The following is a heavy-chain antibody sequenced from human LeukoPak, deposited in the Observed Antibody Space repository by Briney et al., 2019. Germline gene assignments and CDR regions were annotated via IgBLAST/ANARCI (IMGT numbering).Heavy chain of an antibody. CDR1: GYTFTSCY. CDR2: INPSGGST. V-gene: IGHV1-46*01. J-gene: IGHJ4*02. Sequence: ASVKVSCKASGYTFTSCYMHWVRQAPGQGLEWMGIINPSGGSTRYAQKFQGRVTMTSDTSTSTVYMELSSLRSEDTAVYFCAKRGVVIRVILVGFHKEAYYFDSWGQGALVTVSS. D-gene: IGHD3-22*01. CDR3: AKRGVVIRVILVGFHKEAYYFDS.